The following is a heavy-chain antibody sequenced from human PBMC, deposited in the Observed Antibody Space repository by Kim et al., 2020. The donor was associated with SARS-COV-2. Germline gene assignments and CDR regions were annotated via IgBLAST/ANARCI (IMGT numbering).Heavy chain of an antibody. D-gene: IGHD3-3*01. CDR2: ISGYNGFT. CDR1: GYIFTSYG. V-gene: IGHV1-18*01. J-gene: IGHJ4*02. Sequence: ASVKVSCKASGYIFTSYGFTWVRQAPGQGLEWMGWISGYNGFTNYSQKLQDRVTMSTDTSTTTAYMELRTLRSDDTAIYYCARDLWSGSYTPGYWGQGTLVTVSS. CDR3: ARDLWSGSYTPGY.